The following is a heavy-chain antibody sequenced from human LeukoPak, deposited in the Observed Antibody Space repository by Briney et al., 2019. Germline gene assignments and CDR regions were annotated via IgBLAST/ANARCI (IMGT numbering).Heavy chain of an antibody. D-gene: IGHD4-17*01. Sequence: PSETLSLTCTVSGYSISSDYYWGWIRQPPGKGLEWIGYIYYSGTTNYNPSLKSRVTISVDTSKNQFSLKLSSVTAVDTAVYYCATYGRGYWGQGTLVTVSS. J-gene: IGHJ4*02. V-gene: IGHV4-61*01. CDR1: GYSISSDYY. CDR3: ATYGRGY. CDR2: IYYSGTT.